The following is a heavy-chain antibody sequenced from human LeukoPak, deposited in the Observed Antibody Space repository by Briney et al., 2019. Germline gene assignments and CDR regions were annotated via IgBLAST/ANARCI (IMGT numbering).Heavy chain of an antibody. CDR3: AKSDSYGYLYYFDY. CDR1: GFTFSSYA. V-gene: IGHV3-23*01. Sequence: GGSLRLSCAASGFTFSSYAMSWVRQAPGKGLEWVSAISGSGGRTYYADSVKGRFTISSDNSKNTLYLQMNSLRAEDTAVYYCAKSDSYGYLYYFDYWGQGTLVTVSS. J-gene: IGHJ4*02. D-gene: IGHD5-18*01. CDR2: ISGSGGRT.